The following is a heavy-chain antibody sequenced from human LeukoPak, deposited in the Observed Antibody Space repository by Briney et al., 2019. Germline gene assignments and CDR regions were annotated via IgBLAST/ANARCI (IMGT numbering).Heavy chain of an antibody. CDR3: ARQQVLLWFGELLCYFDY. Sequence: SETLPLTCTVSGGSISSSSYYWGWIRPPPGKGLEWIGGIYYSGSTYYNPSLKSRVTITVDTSKNQFSLKLSSVTAADTAVYYCARQQVLLWFGELLCYFDYWGQGTLVTVSS. CDR2: IYYSGST. D-gene: IGHD3-10*01. V-gene: IGHV4-39*01. CDR1: GGSISSSSYY. J-gene: IGHJ4*02.